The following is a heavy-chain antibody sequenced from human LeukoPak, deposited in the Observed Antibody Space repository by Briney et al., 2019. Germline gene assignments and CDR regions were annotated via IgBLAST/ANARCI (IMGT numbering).Heavy chain of an antibody. J-gene: IGHJ4*02. CDR1: GFTVSSNY. V-gene: IGHV3-15*01. D-gene: IGHD6-6*01. Sequence: PGGSLRLSCAASGFTVSSNYMSWVRQAPGKGLEWVGRIKSKTDGGTTDYAAPVKGRFTISRDDSKNTLYLQMNSLKTEDTAVYYCTTGTEYSSSSRGYYFDYWGQGTLVTVSS. CDR2: IKSKTDGGTT. CDR3: TTGTEYSSSSRGYYFDY.